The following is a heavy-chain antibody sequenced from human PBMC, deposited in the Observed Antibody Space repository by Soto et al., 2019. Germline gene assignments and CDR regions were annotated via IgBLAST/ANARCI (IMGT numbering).Heavy chain of an antibody. CDR3: VRQGIGNLHGLVDV. J-gene: IGHJ6*02. D-gene: IGHD1-1*01. Sequence: QVQLQQSGPGLVKPSETLSLTCSVSSGPSSSHNWGWIRQPPGRGLEWIGYVYSTGGTSYNPSLTSRVNISADTSTNHISLTLTSVTAADTAVYYCVRQGIGNLHGLVDVWGQGTTVRVSS. V-gene: IGHV4-59*08. CDR1: SGPSSSHN. CDR2: VYSTGGT.